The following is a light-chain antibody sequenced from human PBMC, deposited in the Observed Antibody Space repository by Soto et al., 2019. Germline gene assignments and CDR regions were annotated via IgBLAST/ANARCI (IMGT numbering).Light chain of an antibody. V-gene: IGKV3-20*01. CDR3: QQYGSPIT. J-gene: IGKJ5*01. CDR2: GAS. Sequence: EIVLTQSPGTLSLSPGERATLSCRASQSVSSSSLAWYQQKYGQAPRLLIYGASSSATGIPDRFSGSGSGTDFTLTISRLEPEDFAVYYCQQYGSPITFGQGTRLEIK. CDR1: QSVSSSS.